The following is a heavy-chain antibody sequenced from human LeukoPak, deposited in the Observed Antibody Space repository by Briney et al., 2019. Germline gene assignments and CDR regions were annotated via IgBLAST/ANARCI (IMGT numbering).Heavy chain of an antibody. CDR2: VSDTGIT. D-gene: IGHD3-22*01. CDR1: GDSISSYF. V-gene: IGHV4-59*12. Sequence: PSETLSLTCSVSGDSISSYFWSWIRQPPGKGLEWIGYVSDTGITNYNPSLKSRVTMSVDTSKNQFSLKLSSVTAADTAVYYCARRDYYDSSGYYYFDYWGQGTLVTVSS. J-gene: IGHJ4*02. CDR3: ARRDYYDSSGYYYFDY.